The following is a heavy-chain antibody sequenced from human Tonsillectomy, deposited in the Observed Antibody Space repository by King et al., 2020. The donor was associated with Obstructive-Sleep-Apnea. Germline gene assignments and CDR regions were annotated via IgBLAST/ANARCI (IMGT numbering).Heavy chain of an antibody. Sequence: VQLVESGGGVVQPGRSLRLSCAASGFTFSRYGMHWVRQAPGKGLEWVAVIWSDGINTYYADSVKGRFTISRDNSKNTLYLQMNSLRAEDTAVYHCAKSGYFGSGTYYMSYYYGMDVWGQGTTVTVSS. J-gene: IGHJ6*02. V-gene: IGHV3-33*06. CDR1: GFTFSRYG. D-gene: IGHD3-10*01. CDR2: IWSDGINT. CDR3: AKSGYFGSGTYYMSYYYGMDV.